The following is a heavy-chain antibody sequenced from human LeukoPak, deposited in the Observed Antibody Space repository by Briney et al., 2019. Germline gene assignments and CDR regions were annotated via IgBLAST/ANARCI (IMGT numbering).Heavy chain of an antibody. CDR3: ARGPLWFGELAHYSGMDV. V-gene: IGHV1-2*02. D-gene: IGHD3-10*01. CDR2: INPNSDGT. CDR1: GYTFTGHY. J-gene: IGHJ6*02. Sequence: GASVTVSCKTSGYTFTGHYLHWVRQAPGQGLEWMGWINPNSDGTDYAQKFQGRVTMTSDASITTAYMELSRLRSDDTAVYYCARGPLWFGELAHYSGMDVWGQGTTVTVSS.